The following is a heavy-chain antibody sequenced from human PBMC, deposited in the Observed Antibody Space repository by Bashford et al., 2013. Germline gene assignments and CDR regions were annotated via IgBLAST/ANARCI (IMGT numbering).Heavy chain of an antibody. CDR1: GFSLRGGGVG. CDR2: IFWNDDK. V-gene: IGHV2-5*01. CDR3: AHRRDYNYFFGY. Sequence: SGPTLVKPTQTLTLTCTFSGFSLRGGGVGVGWIRQPPGKALEWLALIFWNDDKRYNPSLKSRLTIAKDTSKNQVVLTMTNVDPVDTATYFCAHRRDYNYFFGYWGQGTLVTVSS. D-gene: IGHD1-1*01. J-gene: IGHJ4*02.